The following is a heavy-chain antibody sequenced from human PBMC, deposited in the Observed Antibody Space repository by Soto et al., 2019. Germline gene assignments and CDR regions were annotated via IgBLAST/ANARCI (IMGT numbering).Heavy chain of an antibody. Sequence: QPGGSLRLSCAASGFTFPSFAMGWVRQAPGKGLEWVSVINDSGGNTYYADSVKGRFTISRDNSKNTLYLQMDSLRAEDTAVYYCAKDATRTSGWYYFDYWGQGALVTVSS. CDR3: AKDATRTSGWYYFDY. CDR1: GFTFPSFA. D-gene: IGHD6-19*01. V-gene: IGHV3-23*01. CDR2: INDSGGNT. J-gene: IGHJ4*02.